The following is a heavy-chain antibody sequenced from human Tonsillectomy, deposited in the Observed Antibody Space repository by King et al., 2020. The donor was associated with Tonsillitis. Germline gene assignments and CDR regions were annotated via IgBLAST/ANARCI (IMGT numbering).Heavy chain of an antibody. CDR1: GGSFSDYY. Sequence: VQLQQWGAGLLKPSETLSLTCAVYGGSFSDYYWSWIRQPPGKGLEWIGEINHSGSTNYNPSLKSRVTISVGTSKNQFSLKLSSVTAADTAVYYCARHVAHLDYWGQGTLVTVSS. D-gene: IGHD2-15*01. CDR3: ARHVAHLDY. V-gene: IGHV4-34*01. CDR2: INHSGST. J-gene: IGHJ4*02.